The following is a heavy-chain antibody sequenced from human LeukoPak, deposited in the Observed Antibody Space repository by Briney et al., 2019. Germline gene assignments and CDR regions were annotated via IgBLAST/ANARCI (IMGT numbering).Heavy chain of an antibody. CDR2: IWYDGSNK. CDR1: GFTFSSYG. V-gene: IGHV3-33*01. J-gene: IGHJ4*02. D-gene: IGHD6-13*01. CDR3: ARDLGIAAALGY. Sequence: GGSLRLSCAASGFTFSSYGMHWVRQAPGKGLEWVAVIWYDGSNKYYADSVKGRFTISRDNSKNTLYLQMNSLRAEDTAVYYCARDLGIAAALGYWGQGTLVTVSS.